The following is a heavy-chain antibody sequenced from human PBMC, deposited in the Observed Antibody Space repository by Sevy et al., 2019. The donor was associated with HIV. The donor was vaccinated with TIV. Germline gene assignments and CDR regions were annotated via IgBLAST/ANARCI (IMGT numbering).Heavy chain of an antibody. J-gene: IGHJ6*02. Sequence: GESLKISCKGSGYRFNDYWLAWVRQTPGKGLEWMGMIYPGDSDARYSPSFQGQVTMSADRSIDTAYLQWTSLKASETATYYCARRGIADTHEYYGLDVWGQGTTVTVSS. CDR1: GYRFNDYW. CDR2: IYPGDSDA. CDR3: ARRGIADTHEYYGLDV. D-gene: IGHD6-13*01. V-gene: IGHV5-51*01.